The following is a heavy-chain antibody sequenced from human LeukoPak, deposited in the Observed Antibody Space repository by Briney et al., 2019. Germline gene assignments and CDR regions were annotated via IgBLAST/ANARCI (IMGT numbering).Heavy chain of an antibody. CDR2: INTDGSST. CDR3: ARASAYDFWSGYYHDY. V-gene: IGHV3-74*01. J-gene: IGHJ4*02. CDR1: GFTFSSYW. Sequence: GGSLRLSCAASGFTFSSYWMHWVRQAPGKGLVWVPRINTDGSSTSYADSVKGRFTISRDNARNTLYLQMNSLRAEDTAVYYCARASAYDFWSGYYHDYWGQGTLVTVSS. D-gene: IGHD3-3*01.